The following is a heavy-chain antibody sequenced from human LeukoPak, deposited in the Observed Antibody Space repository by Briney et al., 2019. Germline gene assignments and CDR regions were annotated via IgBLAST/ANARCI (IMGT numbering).Heavy chain of an antibody. CDR1: GFTVSSNY. CDR3: ARAKPKNMVRGLIMRRESRYYFDY. Sequence: GGSLRLSCAASGFTVSSNYMSWVRQAPGEGLEWVSVIYSGGSTYYADSVKGRFTISRDNSKSTLYIQMNSLRAEDTAVYYCARAKPKNMVRGLIMRRESRYYFDYWGQGTLVTVSS. J-gene: IGHJ4*02. D-gene: IGHD3-10*01. V-gene: IGHV3-53*01. CDR2: IYSGGST.